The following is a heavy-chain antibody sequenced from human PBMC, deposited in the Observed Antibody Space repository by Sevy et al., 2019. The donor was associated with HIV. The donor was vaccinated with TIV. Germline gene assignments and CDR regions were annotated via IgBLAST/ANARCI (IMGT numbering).Heavy chain of an antibody. J-gene: IGHJ4*02. V-gene: IGHV3-30-3*01. CDR3: TRDAGYSTGWYPSDY. CDR1: GFSVSTHA. CDR2: ISYDGSSK. D-gene: IGHD6-19*01. Sequence: GGSLRLSCAASGFSVSTHAMNWVRQAPGKGLEWVALISYDGSSKYYADSVKGRLTISRDNSKNTLYLQMSSLRPDDTAVYYCTRDAGYSTGWYPSDYWGQGTLVTVSS.